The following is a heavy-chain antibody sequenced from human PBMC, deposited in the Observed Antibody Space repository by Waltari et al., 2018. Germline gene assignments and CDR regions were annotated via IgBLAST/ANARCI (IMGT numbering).Heavy chain of an antibody. CDR3: ARQYDFYDSSGYLDY. J-gene: IGHJ4*02. Sequence: QLQLQESGPGLVKPSETLCLTCTVAGGSISSRNHYWGWIRQPPGKGLEWIGNIHASGSTKYNPSLKSRVTISVDTSKNQFSLNLRSVTAADTAIYYCARQYDFYDSSGYLDYWGQGILGTVSS. D-gene: IGHD3-22*01. CDR2: IHASGST. CDR1: GGSISSRNHY. V-gene: IGHV4-39*07.